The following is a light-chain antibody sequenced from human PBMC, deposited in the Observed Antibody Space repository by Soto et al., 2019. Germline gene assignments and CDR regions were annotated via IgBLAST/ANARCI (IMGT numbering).Light chain of an antibody. J-gene: IGKJ4*01. Sequence: DIQMTQSPSSLSASVGDRDTITCRASQGISNYLAWYQQKPGKVPKLLIYAASTLQSGVPSRFSGSGSGTDFTLPISSLQPEDGATYYCQKYNSAPALTFGGGTKVDIK. CDR2: AAS. CDR1: QGISNY. CDR3: QKYNSAPALT. V-gene: IGKV1-27*01.